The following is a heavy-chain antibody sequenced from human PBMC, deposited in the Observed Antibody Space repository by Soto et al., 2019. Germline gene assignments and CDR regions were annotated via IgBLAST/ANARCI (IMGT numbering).Heavy chain of an antibody. D-gene: IGHD6-19*01. V-gene: IGHV3-21*01. Sequence: EVQLVESGGGLVKPGGSLRLSCAASGFTFSSYSMNWVRQAPGKGLEWVSSISSSSSYIYYADSVKGRFTISRDNAKNSLYLQMNSPRSEDTAVYYCARDDFVQGRGWYFYYYYGMDVWGQGTTVTVSS. CDR3: ARDDFVQGRGWYFYYYYGMDV. J-gene: IGHJ6*02. CDR2: ISSSSSYI. CDR1: GFTFSSYS.